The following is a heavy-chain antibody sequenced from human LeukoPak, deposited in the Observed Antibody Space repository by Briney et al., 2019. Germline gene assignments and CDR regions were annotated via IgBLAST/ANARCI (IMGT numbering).Heavy chain of an antibody. CDR1: GFTFSSYG. CDR3: AKPYYYGSRSYMDY. J-gene: IGHJ4*02. D-gene: IGHD3-10*01. CDR2: ISYDGSNT. V-gene: IGHV3-30*18. Sequence: GGSLRLSCAASGFTFSSYGMHWVRQAPGKGLEWVAVISYDGSNTYYADSVKGRFTISRDNSKSMLYLQMNSLRAEDTAVYYCAKPYYYGSRSYMDYWGQGTLVTVSS.